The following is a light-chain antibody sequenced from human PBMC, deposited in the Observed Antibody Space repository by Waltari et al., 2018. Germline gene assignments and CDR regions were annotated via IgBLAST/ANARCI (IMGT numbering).Light chain of an antibody. CDR3: SSFTKSSTFV. CDR1: SSDVGVYNY. CDR2: EVR. V-gene: IGLV2-14*03. Sequence: QSALTQPASVSGSPGQSITNSCTGTSSDVGVYNYVSWYQQHPGKVPKLMIYEVRKRPAGVSKRFSGSKSGNTASLTISGLQAEDEADYYCSSFTKSSTFVFGGGTKVTVL. J-gene: IGLJ3*02.